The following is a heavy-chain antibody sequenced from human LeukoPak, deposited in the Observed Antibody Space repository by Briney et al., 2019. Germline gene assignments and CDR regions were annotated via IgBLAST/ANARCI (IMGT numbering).Heavy chain of an antibody. CDR2: IYYSGST. Sequence: PSETLSLTCTVSGDSISSYYWSWIRQPPGKGLESIGYIYYSGSTNYNPSLKSRVTISVDTSKNQFPLRLSSATAADTDVYYCARVNYYDSSGTDYWGQGTLVTVSS. D-gene: IGHD3-22*01. CDR1: GDSISSYY. V-gene: IGHV4-59*01. CDR3: ARVNYYDSSGTDY. J-gene: IGHJ4*02.